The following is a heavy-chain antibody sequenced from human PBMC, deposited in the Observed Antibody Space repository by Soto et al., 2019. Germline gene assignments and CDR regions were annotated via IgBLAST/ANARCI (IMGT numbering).Heavy chain of an antibody. V-gene: IGHV1-69*13. D-gene: IGHD6-19*01. CDR3: ARTSSSGWYRDWFDP. CDR1: GGTFSSYA. J-gene: IGHJ5*02. CDR2: IIPIFGTA. Sequence: ASVKVSCKASGGTFSSYAISWVRQAPGQGLEWMGGIIPIFGTANYAQKFQGRVTITADEPTSTAYMELSSLRSEDTAVYYCARTSSSGWYRDWFDPWGQGTLVTVSS.